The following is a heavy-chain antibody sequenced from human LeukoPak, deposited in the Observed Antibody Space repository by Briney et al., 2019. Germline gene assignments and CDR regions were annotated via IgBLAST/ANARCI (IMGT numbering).Heavy chain of an antibody. CDR2: INPNTGDT. V-gene: IGHV1-2*02. D-gene: IGHD6-13*01. Sequence: ASVKVSCKASGYTFTAYYMHWVRQAPGQGLEWMGWINPNTGDTNSAERFQGRVTMTRNSSISTAYLELSRLTSDDTAVYYCARDMWQQFDWFDPWGQGTLVTVSS. CDR1: GYTFTAYY. J-gene: IGHJ5*02. CDR3: ARDMWQQFDWFDP.